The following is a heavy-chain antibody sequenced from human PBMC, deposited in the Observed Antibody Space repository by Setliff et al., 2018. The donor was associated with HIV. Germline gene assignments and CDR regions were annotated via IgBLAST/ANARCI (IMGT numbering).Heavy chain of an antibody. CDR1: GYSFTSYW. CDR3: ARGFYGDYYFDY. Sequence: GESLKISCKGSGYSFTSYWISWVRQMPGKGLEWMGRIDPSNSNTNYSPSFRGHVTISADKSISTAYLQWSSLKASDTAMYYCARGFYGDYYFDYWGQGTLVTVSS. J-gene: IGHJ4*02. CDR2: IDPSNSNT. D-gene: IGHD4-17*01. V-gene: IGHV5-10-1*01.